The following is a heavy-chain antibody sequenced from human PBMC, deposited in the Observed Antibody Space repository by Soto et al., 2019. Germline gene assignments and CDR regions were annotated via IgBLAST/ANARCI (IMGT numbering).Heavy chain of an antibody. CDR2: IYYSGST. CDR3: ARTMVRGVIITRTGFDP. Sequence: PSETLSLTCTVSGGSISSYYWSWIRQPPGKGLEWIGYIYYSGSTNYNPSLKSRVTISVDTSKNQFSLKLSSVTAADTAVYYCARTMVRGVIITRTGFDPWGQGTLVTVSS. D-gene: IGHD3-10*01. CDR1: GGSISSYY. V-gene: IGHV4-59*01. J-gene: IGHJ5*02.